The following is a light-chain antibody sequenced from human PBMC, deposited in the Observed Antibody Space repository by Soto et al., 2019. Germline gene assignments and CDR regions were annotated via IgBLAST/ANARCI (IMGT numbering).Light chain of an antibody. V-gene: IGLV2-8*01. CDR1: SRDVGGYNY. CDR2: QVN. J-gene: IGLJ2*01. CDR3: SSYAVSNNFDVI. Sequence: QSALTQPPSASGSPGQSVTISCTGTSRDVGGYNYVSWYQQHPGKAPKLLIYQVNKRPSGVPDRFSGSKSGNTASLTVFGFQVEDEADYYGSSYAVSNNFDVIFGGGTKFTVL.